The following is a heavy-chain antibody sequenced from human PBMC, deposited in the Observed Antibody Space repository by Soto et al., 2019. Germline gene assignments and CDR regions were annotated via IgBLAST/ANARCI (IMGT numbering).Heavy chain of an antibody. CDR2: IHVSGST. CDR1: GGSVSIGSYQ. Sequence: SETLSLTCTVSGGSVSIGSYQWTWIRQPPGKGLEWIGYIHVSGSTNDNPSLKGRVTMSIDTSKNQFSLKLSSVTAADTAVYYCARDWNGMDVWGKGTRVTVSS. J-gene: IGHJ6*04. D-gene: IGHD3-3*01. CDR3: ARDWNGMDV. V-gene: IGHV4-61*01.